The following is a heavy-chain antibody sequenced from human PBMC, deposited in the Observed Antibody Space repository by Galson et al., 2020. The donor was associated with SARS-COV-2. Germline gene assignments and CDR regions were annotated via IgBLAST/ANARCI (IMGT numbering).Heavy chain of an antibody. Sequence: GESLKISCAASGFTFRSYWMHWVRQATGKGLFWVSRITSDESRTDYADSMRGRFTTSRDNAKNTLYLQMNALRADDTAVYYCARVHPLGGGGSFFDSWGQGILVTVSS. J-gene: IGHJ4*02. CDR2: ITSDESRT. CDR3: ARVHPLGGGGSFFDS. V-gene: IGHV3-74*01. D-gene: IGHD1-1*01. CDR1: GFTFRSYW.